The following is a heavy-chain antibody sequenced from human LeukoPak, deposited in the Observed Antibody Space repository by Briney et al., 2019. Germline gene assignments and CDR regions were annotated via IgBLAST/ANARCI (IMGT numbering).Heavy chain of an antibody. V-gene: IGHV3-21*01. CDR1: GFTFSSYS. J-gene: IGHJ4*02. D-gene: IGHD1-26*01. Sequence: PGGSLRLSCAASGFTFSSYSMNWVRQAPGKGLEWVSSISGSSSYIYYADSVKGRFTISRDNAKNSLYLQMNSLRAEDTAVYYCARDPIGGARYLDYGGQGPLVTVPS. CDR2: ISGSSSYI. CDR3: ARDPIGGARYLDY.